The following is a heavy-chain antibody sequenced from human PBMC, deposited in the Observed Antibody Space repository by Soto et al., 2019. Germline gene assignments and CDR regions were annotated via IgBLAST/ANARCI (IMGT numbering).Heavy chain of an antibody. CDR2: SNPSGGTT. V-gene: IGHV1-46*01. J-gene: IGHJ5*02. CDR3: ARSYCGGDCPNNWFDP. Sequence: GASVKVSCKASGYILSAYYMHWVRQANGQGLEWMGISNPSGGTTTYAQNFQGRVTMTRDTSTSTVYMELSSLTSEDTAMYYCARSYCGGDCPNNWFDPCGQGTLVTVSS. D-gene: IGHD2-21*02. CDR1: GYILSAYY.